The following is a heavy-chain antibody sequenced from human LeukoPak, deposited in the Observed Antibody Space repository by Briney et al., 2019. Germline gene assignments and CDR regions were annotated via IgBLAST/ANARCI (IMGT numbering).Heavy chain of an antibody. CDR3: ARAGAYYYYGMDV. CDR2: IYYSGST. J-gene: IGHJ6*02. Sequence: SETLSLTCTVSGGSTSSYYWSWIRQPPGKGLEWIGYIYYSGSTNYNPSLKSRVTISVDTSKNQYSLKLSSVTAADTAVYYCARAGAYYYYGMDVWGQGTTVTVSS. CDR1: GGSTSSYY. D-gene: IGHD1-14*01. V-gene: IGHV4-59*01.